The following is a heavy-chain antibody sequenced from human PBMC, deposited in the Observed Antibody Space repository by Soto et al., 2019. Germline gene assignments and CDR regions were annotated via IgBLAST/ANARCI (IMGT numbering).Heavy chain of an antibody. CDR3: AKDLTYYGSAPGSDYNPISNAY. D-gene: IGHD3-10*01. CDR1: GFTFSSYW. CDR2: INQDGGEK. J-gene: IGHJ4*02. Sequence: EVYLVESGGGLVQPGASLRLSCAASGFTFSSYWMTWVRQAPGKGLEWVANINQDGGEKYYVDSVRGRFSISRDNAKNSLSLQMSSLRAEDTAVYYCAKDLTYYGSAPGSDYNPISNAYWGQGTLVTVSS. V-gene: IGHV3-7*01.